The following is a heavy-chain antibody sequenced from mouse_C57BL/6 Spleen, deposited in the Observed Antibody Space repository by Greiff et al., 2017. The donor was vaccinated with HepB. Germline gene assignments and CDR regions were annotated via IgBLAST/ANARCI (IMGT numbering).Heavy chain of an antibody. CDR1: GFTFSDYY. Sequence: EVQLVESEGGLVQPGSSMKLSCTASGFTFSDYYMAWVRQVPEKGLEWVANINYDGSSTYYLDSLKSRFIISRDNAKNILYLQMSRLKSEDTATYYCARDSGGYDGRSYAMDYWGQGTSVTVSS. V-gene: IGHV5-16*01. CDR2: INYDGSST. CDR3: ARDSGGYDGRSYAMDY. D-gene: IGHD1-1*01. J-gene: IGHJ4*01.